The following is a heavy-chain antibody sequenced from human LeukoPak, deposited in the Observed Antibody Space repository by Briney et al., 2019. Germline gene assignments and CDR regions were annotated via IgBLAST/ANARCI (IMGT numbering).Heavy chain of an antibody. CDR3: ARDPGYCSSTSCSAAISYYYGMDV. J-gene: IGHJ6*02. Sequence: GRSLRLSCAASGFTFSSYGMHWVRQAPGKGLEWVAVIWYDGSNKYYADSVKGRFTISRDNSKNTLYLQMNSLRAEDTAVYYCARDPGYCSSTSCSAAISYYYGMDVWGQGTTVTVSS. CDR1: GFTFSSYG. D-gene: IGHD2-2*01. CDR2: IWYDGSNK. V-gene: IGHV3-33*01.